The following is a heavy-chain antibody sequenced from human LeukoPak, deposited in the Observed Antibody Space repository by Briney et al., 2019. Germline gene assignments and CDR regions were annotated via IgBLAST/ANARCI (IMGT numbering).Heavy chain of an antibody. CDR2: INHSGST. CDR1: GGSFSGYY. V-gene: IGHV4-34*01. J-gene: IGHJ5*02. CDR3: ARGLSYNNWFDP. D-gene: IGHD2-2*02. Sequence: SETLSLTCAVYGGSFSGYYWSWIRQPPGKGLEWIGEINHSGSTNYNPSLKSRVTISVDTSKNQFSLKLSSVTAADTAVYYCARGLSYNNWFDPWGQGTLVTVSS.